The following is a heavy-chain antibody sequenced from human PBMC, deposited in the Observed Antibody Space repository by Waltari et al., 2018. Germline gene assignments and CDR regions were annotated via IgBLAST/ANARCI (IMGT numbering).Heavy chain of an antibody. CDR3: ARDMAFVLRFLEWLSNAFDI. D-gene: IGHD3-3*01. CDR2: ISYDGSNK. J-gene: IGHJ3*02. V-gene: IGHV3-30-3*01. Sequence: QVQLVESGGGVVQPGRSLRLSCAASGFTFSSYAMHWVRQAPGKGREWVAVISYDGSNKYYADSVKGRFTISRDNSKNTLYLQMNSLRAEDTAVYYCARDMAFVLRFLEWLSNAFDIWGQGTMVTVSS. CDR1: GFTFSSYA.